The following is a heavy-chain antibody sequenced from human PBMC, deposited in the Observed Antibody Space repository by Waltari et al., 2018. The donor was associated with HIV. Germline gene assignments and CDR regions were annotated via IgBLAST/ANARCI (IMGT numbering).Heavy chain of an antibody. V-gene: IGHV4-59*01. D-gene: IGHD3-22*01. J-gene: IGHJ2*01. CDR2: IEYSRST. Sequence: QVLLQEPGPGLVKPSETLSLTCTVSGGSISSYYWSWLRQPPGQGLEWIWSIEYSRSTNYNPSLKRRVTISVDTSKNQFSLKLSSVTAADTAVYYCARADSSGYYHPWYFDLWGRGTLVTVSS. CDR3: ARADSSGYYHPWYFDL. CDR1: GGSISSYY.